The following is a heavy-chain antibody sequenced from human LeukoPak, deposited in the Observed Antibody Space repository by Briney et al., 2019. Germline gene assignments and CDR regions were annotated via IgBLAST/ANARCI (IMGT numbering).Heavy chain of an antibody. CDR1: GGSINDYY. CDR3: ARVVRGAVTSNWFDP. J-gene: IGHJ5*02. V-gene: IGHV4-59*01. D-gene: IGHD4-17*01. Sequence: SETLSLTCTVSGGSINDYYWTWMRQAPGKGLEWIGYISNSGTTDYNPSLKGRVTMSVDTSKNGFSLNLTSVSAADTAMYYCARVVRGAVTSNWFDPWGQGTLVTVT. CDR2: ISNSGTT.